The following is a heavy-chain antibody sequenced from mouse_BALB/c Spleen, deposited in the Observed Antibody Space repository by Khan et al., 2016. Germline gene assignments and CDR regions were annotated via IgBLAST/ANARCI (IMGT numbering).Heavy chain of an antibody. J-gene: IGHJ3*01. CDR2: IFPSDSYT. D-gene: IGHD2-4*01. CDR3: TRGESTMIIGFAY. V-gene: IGHV1-69*02. Sequence: QVQLQQPGAELVRPGASVKLSCKASGYTFTSYWINWMKQRPGQGLEWIGNIFPSDSYTNYTQKFKDKATFTVDTSSSTAYMQISSPTSEDSAISYCTRGESTMIIGFAYWGQGTLVTVSA. CDR1: GYTFTSYW.